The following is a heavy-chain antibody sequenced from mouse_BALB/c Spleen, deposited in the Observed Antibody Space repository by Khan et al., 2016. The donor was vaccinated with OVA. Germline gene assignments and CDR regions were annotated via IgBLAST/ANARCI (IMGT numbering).Heavy chain of an antibody. D-gene: IGHD2-14*01. V-gene: IGHV5-6-3*01. CDR2: INSNGGTR. CDR1: GFTFSSYG. CDR3: ARVYYRYDEGYWYFAV. J-gene: IGHJ1*01. Sequence: EVELVESGGGLVQPGGSLKLSCAASGFTFSSYGMSWVRQTPDKRLELVATINSNGGTRYYPDSMKGRFTISRDNAKNTLHLQMSSLKSEDTAMYYCARVYYRYDEGYWYFAVWGAGTTVTVSS.